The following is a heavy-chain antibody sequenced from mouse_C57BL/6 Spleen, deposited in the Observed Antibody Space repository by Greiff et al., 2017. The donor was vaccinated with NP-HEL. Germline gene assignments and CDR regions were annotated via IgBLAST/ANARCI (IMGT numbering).Heavy chain of an antibody. CDR2: INPSSGYT. CDR3: AREITGFAY. J-gene: IGHJ3*01. Sequence: VKLQQSGAELARPGASVKMSCKASGYTFTSYTMHWVKQRPGQGLEWIGYINPSSGYTKYNQKFKDKATLTADKSSSTAYMQLSSLTSEDSAVYYCAREITGFAYWGQGTLVTVSA. CDR1: GYTFTSYT. D-gene: IGHD2-4*01. V-gene: IGHV1-4*01.